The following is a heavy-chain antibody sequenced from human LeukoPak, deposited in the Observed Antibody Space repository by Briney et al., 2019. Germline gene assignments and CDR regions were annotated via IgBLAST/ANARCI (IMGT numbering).Heavy chain of an antibody. D-gene: IGHD3-22*01. J-gene: IGHJ6*02. CDR2: ISSSSSYI. V-gene: IGHV3-21*04. CDR3: AKSPVAIMIVVVPYGMDV. CDR1: GFTFSSYS. Sequence: GGSLRLSCAASGFTFSSYSMNWVRQAPGKGLEWVSSISSSSSYIYYADSVKGRFTISRDNAKNSLYLQMNSLRAEDTAVYYCAKSPVAIMIVVVPYGMDVWGQGTTVTVSS.